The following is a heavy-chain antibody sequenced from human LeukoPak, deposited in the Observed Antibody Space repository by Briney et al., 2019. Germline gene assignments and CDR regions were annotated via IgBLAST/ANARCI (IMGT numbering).Heavy chain of an antibody. Sequence: GGSLRLSCSASGFTFSDYYMSWIRQAPGKGLEWVSYISSSGSTIYYADSVKGRFTISRDNAKNSLYLQMNSLRAEDTAVYYCARERGQNYDFWSGYFPDAFDIWGQGTMVTVSS. CDR2: ISSSGSTI. CDR1: GFTFSDYY. J-gene: IGHJ3*02. CDR3: ARERGQNYDFWSGYFPDAFDI. D-gene: IGHD3-3*01. V-gene: IGHV3-11*04.